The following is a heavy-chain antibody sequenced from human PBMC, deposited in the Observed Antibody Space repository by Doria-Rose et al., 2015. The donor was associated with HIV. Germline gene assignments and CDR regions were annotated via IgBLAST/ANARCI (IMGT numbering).Heavy chain of an antibody. CDR2: IGSSSDYI. V-gene: IGHV3-21*01. J-gene: IGHJ3*02. CDR3: ARDGPTVAAFDI. Sequence: PEEGLEGVSSIGSSSDYIYYADSLKGRFTISRDNAKNSLYLQINSLRAEDTAVYYCARDGPTVAAFDIWGQGTMVTVSS. D-gene: IGHD4-17*01.